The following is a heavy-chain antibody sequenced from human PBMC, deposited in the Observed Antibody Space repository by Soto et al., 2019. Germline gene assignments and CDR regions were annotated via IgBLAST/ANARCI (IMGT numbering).Heavy chain of an antibody. V-gene: IGHV3-23*01. Sequence: EVQLLESGGGLVQPGGSLRLSCAASGFTFSSYAMSWVRQAPGKGLEWVSAISGSGGSTYYADSVKGRFTISRDNSKNTLYLQMNSLRAEDTAVYYCAKRNGLTGTTFYYYGMDVWGQGTTVTVSS. CDR1: GFTFSSYA. J-gene: IGHJ6*02. CDR3: AKRNGLTGTTFYYYGMDV. CDR2: ISGSGGST. D-gene: IGHD1-7*01.